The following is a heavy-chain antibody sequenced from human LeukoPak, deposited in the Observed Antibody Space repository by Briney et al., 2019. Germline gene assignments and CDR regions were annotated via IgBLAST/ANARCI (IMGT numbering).Heavy chain of an antibody. Sequence: SETLSLTCAVYGGSFSGYYWSWIRQPPGKGLEWIGEINHSGSTNYNPSLKSRVTISVDTSKNQFSLKLSSVTAADTAVYYCAPQTKYSSSVTAWFDPWGQGTLVTVSS. CDR3: APQTKYSSSVTAWFDP. V-gene: IGHV4-34*01. D-gene: IGHD6-6*01. CDR2: INHSGST. J-gene: IGHJ5*02. CDR1: GGSFSGYY.